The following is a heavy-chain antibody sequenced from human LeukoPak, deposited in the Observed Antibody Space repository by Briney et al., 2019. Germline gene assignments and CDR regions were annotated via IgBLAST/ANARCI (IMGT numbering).Heavy chain of an antibody. CDR2: INPNSGGT. D-gene: IGHD2-2*01. V-gene: IGHV1-2*02. CDR3: ARDPGCSSTSCHLY. Sequence: ASVKVSCKASGYTFTGSYMHWVRQAPGQGLEWMGWINPNSGGTNYAQKFQGRVTMTRDTSVTTAYMELSRLRSDDTAVYYCARDPGCSSTSCHLYWGQGTLVTVSS. CDR1: GYTFTGSY. J-gene: IGHJ4*02.